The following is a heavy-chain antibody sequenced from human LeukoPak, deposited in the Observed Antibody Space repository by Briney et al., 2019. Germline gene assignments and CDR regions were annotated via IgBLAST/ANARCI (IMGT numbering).Heavy chain of an antibody. J-gene: IGHJ5*02. CDR2: IIPIFGTA. D-gene: IGHD5-18*01. CDR3: ARQSTAMAPKASFDP. CDR1: GGTFSSYA. Sequence: ASVKVSCKASGGTFSSYAISWVRQAPGQGLQWMGGIIPIFGTANYAQKFQGRVTITTDESTSTAYMELSSLRSEDTAVYYCARQSTAMAPKASFDPWGQGTLVTVSS. V-gene: IGHV1-69*05.